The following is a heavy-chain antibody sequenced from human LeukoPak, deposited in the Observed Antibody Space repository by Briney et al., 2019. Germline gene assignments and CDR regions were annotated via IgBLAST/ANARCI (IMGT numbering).Heavy chain of an antibody. J-gene: IGHJ4*02. Sequence: GGSLRLSCAASGFTFSSYWMSWVRQAPGKGLEWVANIKQDGSEKYYVDSVKGRFTISRDNAKNSLYLQMNSLKASDTAMYYCARLPGSSLYLYYFDFWGQGTLVTVSS. V-gene: IGHV3-7*03. D-gene: IGHD2/OR15-2a*01. CDR1: GFTFSSYW. CDR3: ARLPGSSLYLYYFDF. CDR2: IKQDGSEK.